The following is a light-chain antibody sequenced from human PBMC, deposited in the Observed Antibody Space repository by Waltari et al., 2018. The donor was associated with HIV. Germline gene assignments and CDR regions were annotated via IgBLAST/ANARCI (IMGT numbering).Light chain of an antibody. V-gene: IGLV2-14*01. CDR3: SAYTSSNTVV. J-gene: IGLJ2*01. CDR2: EVT. Sequence: QSALTQPASVSGSPGQSITISCTGTSSDVGGYNYVPWYQQHPGKAPNVMIYEVTNRPSGVSNPFPGSKSGNTASLTIAGLQAEDEADYYCSAYTSSNTVVFGGGTKLTVL. CDR1: SSDVGGYNY.